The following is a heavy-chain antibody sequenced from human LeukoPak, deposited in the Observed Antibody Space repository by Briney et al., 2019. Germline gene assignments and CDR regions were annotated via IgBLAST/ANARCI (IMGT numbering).Heavy chain of an antibody. V-gene: IGHV3-23*01. CDR3: CEKWELGN. J-gene: IGHJ4*02. Sequence: GGSLRLSCAASGFTFSSYAMSWVRQAPGKGLEWVSAISGSGGSTYYADSVKGRFTISRDNAKNSLYLQMNSLRPEDTAVYYCCEKWELGNWGQGTLVTVSS. CDR1: GFTFSSYA. CDR2: ISGSGGST. D-gene: IGHD1-26*01.